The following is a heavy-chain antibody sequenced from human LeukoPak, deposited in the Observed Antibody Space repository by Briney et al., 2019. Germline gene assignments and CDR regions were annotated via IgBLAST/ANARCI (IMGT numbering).Heavy chain of an antibody. J-gene: IGHJ4*02. CDR1: GGSFSGYY. D-gene: IGHD5-12*01. CDR2: INHSGST. V-gene: IGHV4-34*09. CDR3: ARGGSYSGYDYPFDY. Sequence: PSETLSLTCAVYGGSFSGYYWSWIRQPPGKGLEWIGEINHSGSTNYNPSLKGRVTISVDTSKNQFSLKLSSVTAADTAVYYCARGGSYSGYDYPFDYWGQGTLVTASS.